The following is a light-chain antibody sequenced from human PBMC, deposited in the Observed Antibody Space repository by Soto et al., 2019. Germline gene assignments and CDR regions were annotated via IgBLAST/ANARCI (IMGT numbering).Light chain of an antibody. V-gene: IGKV1-12*01. CDR3: QKSNSFPLT. J-gene: IGKJ4*01. Sequence: DIQMTQSPSSVSASVGDRVTITCRASQGITSWLAWYQQKPGKAPKLLIYAASSLQRGVPSRFSGGGSGTYFTLTITSLPPEDFATYYCQKSNSFPLTFGGGTKVDIK. CDR2: AAS. CDR1: QGITSW.